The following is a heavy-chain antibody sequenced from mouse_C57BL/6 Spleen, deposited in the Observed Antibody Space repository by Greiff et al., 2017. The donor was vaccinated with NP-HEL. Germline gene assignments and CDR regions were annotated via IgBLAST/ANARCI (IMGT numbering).Heavy chain of an antibody. CDR2: INPNNGGT. J-gene: IGHJ4*01. V-gene: IGHV1-26*01. D-gene: IGHD3-3*01. CDR1: GYTFTDYY. Sequence: EVQLQQSGPELVKPGASVKISCKASGYTFTDYYMNWVKQSHGKSLEWIGDINPNNGGTSYNQKFKGKATLTVDKSSSTAYMELRSLTSEDSAVYYCAREGDPHYAMDYWGQGTSVTVSS. CDR3: AREGDPHYAMDY.